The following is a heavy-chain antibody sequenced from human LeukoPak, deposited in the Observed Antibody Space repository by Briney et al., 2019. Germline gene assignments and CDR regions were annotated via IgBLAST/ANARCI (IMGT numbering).Heavy chain of an antibody. V-gene: IGHV3-49*04. CDR1: GFTFGDYA. CDR2: IRSKAYGGTT. Sequence: GGSLRLSCTASGFTFGDYAMSWVRQAPGKGLEWVGFIRSKAYGGTTEYAASVKGRFTISRDDSKSIAYLQMNSLKTEDTAVYYCTLPSRQIGYCSSTSCSNYWGQGTLVTVSS. D-gene: IGHD2-2*01. CDR3: TLPSRQIGYCSSTSCSNY. J-gene: IGHJ4*02.